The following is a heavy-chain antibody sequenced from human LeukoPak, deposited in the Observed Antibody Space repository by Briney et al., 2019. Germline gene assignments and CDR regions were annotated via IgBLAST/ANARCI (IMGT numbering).Heavy chain of an antibody. CDR1: GFTFSSYA. J-gene: IGHJ1*01. V-gene: IGHV3-23*01. CDR2: ISDSGGRT. D-gene: IGHD1-26*01. Sequence: GGSLRLSCAASGFTFSSYAMSWVRQAPGKXXXXXXXISDSGGRTYXXXXVXXXFTISRDNSKNTLYLQMNSLRAEDTAIYYCAKPPGSSQGEFFQHWGQGTLVIVPS. CDR3: AKPPGSSQGEFFQH.